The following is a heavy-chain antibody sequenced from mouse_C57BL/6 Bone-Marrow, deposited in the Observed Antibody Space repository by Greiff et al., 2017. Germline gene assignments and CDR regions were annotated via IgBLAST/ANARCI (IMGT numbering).Heavy chain of an antibody. V-gene: IGHV1-58*01. Sequence: VQLQQSGAELVRPGSSVKMSCKTSGYTFTSYGINWVKQRPGQGLEWIGYIYIGNGYTEYNEKFKGKATLTSDPSASQAYMQLSSLTSEDSAIYFCASLDSSGPPWFAYWGQGTLVTVSA. CDR1: GYTFTSYG. J-gene: IGHJ3*01. D-gene: IGHD3-2*02. CDR3: ASLDSSGPPWFAY. CDR2: IYIGNGYT.